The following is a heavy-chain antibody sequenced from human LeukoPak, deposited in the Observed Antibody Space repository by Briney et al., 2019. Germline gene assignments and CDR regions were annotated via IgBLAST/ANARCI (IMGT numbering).Heavy chain of an antibody. J-gene: IGHJ4*02. CDR3: ARGWGDYDVTFDY. CDR2: IYHSGST. CDR1: GYSISSGYY. V-gene: IGHV4-38-2*02. D-gene: IGHD4-17*01. Sequence: SETLSLTCTVSGYSISSGYYWGWIRQPPGKGLEWIGSIYHSGSTYYNPSLKSRVTISVDTSKNQFSLKLSSVTAADTAVYYCARGWGDYDVTFDYWGQGTLVTVSS.